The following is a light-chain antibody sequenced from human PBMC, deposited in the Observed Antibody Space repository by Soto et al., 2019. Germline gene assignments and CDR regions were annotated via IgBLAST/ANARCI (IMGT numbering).Light chain of an antibody. V-gene: IGLV2-14*01. J-gene: IGLJ1*01. CDR2: EVS. CDR3: SSYTSSSSLV. CDR1: RSDVGGYNY. Sequence: QSALTQPASVSGSPGQSITISCTGTRSDVGGYNYVSWYQQHPGKAPKLMIYEVSNRPSGVSNRFSGSKSGNTASLTISGLQAEDEADYYCSSYTSSSSLVFGTGTKVTGL.